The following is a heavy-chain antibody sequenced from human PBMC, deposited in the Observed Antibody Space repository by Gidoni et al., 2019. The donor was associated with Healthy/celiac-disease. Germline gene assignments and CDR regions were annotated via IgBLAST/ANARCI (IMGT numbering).Heavy chain of an antibody. CDR2: ISYDGSNK. CDR1: GFTFSSYA. Sequence: QVQLVESGGGVVQPGRSLRLSCAASGFTFSSYAMHWVRQAPGKGLEWVAVISYDGSNKYYADSVKGRFTISRDNSKNTLYLQMNSLRAEDTAVYYCARDDFWSGYPSGMDVWGQGTTVTVSS. J-gene: IGHJ6*02. D-gene: IGHD3-3*01. V-gene: IGHV3-30-3*01. CDR3: ARDDFWSGYPSGMDV.